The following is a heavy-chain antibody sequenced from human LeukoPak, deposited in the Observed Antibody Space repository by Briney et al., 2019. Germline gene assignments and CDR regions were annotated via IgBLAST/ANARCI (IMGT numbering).Heavy chain of an antibody. D-gene: IGHD2-15*01. V-gene: IGHV3-21*01. CDR2: VSSTSDYI. CDR3: ARIFCSGGSCYTAAFDI. CDR1: GFTFSSYS. J-gene: IGHJ3*02. Sequence: PGGSLRLSCAASGFTFSSYSMNWVRQAPGKGLDWVSTVSSTSDYIYYADSVKGRFTISRDDAKNSLYLQMNSLRAEDTAVYYCARIFCSGGSCYTAAFDIWGQGTRVTVSS.